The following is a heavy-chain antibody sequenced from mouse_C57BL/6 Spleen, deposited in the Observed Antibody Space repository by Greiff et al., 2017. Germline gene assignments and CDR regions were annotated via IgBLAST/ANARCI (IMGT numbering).Heavy chain of an antibody. J-gene: IGHJ3*01. CDR3: TTSAWFAY. Sequence: VQLQQSGAELVRPGASVKLSCTASGFNIKDDYMHWVKQRPEQGLEWIGWIDPENGDTEYASKFQGKATITAYTSSNTAYLQLSRLTSEDTAVYYCTTSAWFAYWGQGTLVTVSA. CDR2: IDPENGDT. CDR1: GFNIKDDY. V-gene: IGHV14-4*01.